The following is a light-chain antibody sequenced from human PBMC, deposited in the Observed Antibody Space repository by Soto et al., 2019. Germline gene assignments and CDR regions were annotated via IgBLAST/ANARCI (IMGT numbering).Light chain of an antibody. CDR2: EVS. V-gene: IGLV2-14*01. CDR3: FSFTPDWTHV. CDR1: SSDVGAYNY. Sequence: QSVLTQPASVSGSPGQSITISCTGTSSDVGAYNYVSWFQQHPGKAPTLIISEVSNRPSGVSNRFSGSKSGNAASLTISGLQAEDEADYFCFSFTPDWTHVFGNGTKVTVL. J-gene: IGLJ1*01.